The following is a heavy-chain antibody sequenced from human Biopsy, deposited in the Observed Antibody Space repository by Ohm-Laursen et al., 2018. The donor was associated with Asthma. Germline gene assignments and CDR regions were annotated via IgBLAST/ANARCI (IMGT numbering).Heavy chain of an antibody. V-gene: IGHV3-33*01. D-gene: IGHD3-16*01. CDR1: GFTFMTYG. J-gene: IGHJ4*02. Sequence: SLRLSCTASGFTFMTYGMHWVRQVPGKGLEWVATVGSDESYTDHADSVKGRFTISRDNSKNTLHLQMNSLSPEDTAVCYCARDFSRAIMIGGGREHYFDFWGQGTLVTVSS. CDR3: ARDFSRAIMIGGGREHYFDF. CDR2: VGSDESYT.